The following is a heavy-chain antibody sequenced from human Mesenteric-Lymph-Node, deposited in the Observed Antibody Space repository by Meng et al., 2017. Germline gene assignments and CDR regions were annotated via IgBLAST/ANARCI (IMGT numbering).Heavy chain of an antibody. V-gene: IGHV1-8*01. CDR3: AREMGYCSSTSCYGYYYYYYGMDV. CDR2: MNPNSGNT. J-gene: IGHJ6*02. D-gene: IGHD2-2*01. CDR1: GYTFTSYD. Sequence: ASLNVSCKASGYTFTSYDINWVRQATGQGLEWMGWMNPNSGNTGYAQKFQGRVTMTRNTSISTAYMELSSLRSEDTAVYYCAREMGYCSSTSCYGYYYYYYGMDVWGQGTTVTVSS.